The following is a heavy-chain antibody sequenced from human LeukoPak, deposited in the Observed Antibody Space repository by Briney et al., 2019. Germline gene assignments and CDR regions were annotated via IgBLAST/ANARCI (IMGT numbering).Heavy chain of an antibody. CDR3: ARVGRGYSGYDVDY. CDR2: ISSSSSTI. Sequence: GGSLRLSCAASGFTFSSYSMNWVRQAPGKGLEWVSYISSSSSTIYYADSVKGRFTISRDNAKNSLYLQMNSLRAEDTAVYYCARVGRGYSGYDVDYWGQGTLVTVSS. D-gene: IGHD5-12*01. V-gene: IGHV3-48*01. J-gene: IGHJ4*02. CDR1: GFTFSSYS.